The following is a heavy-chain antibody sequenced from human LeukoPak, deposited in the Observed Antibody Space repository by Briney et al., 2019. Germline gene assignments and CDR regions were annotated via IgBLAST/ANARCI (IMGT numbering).Heavy chain of an antibody. CDR3: ARVLSSWQFDY. V-gene: IGHV4-4*07. CDR1: GGSISSYY. Sequence: AETLSLTCTVSGGSISSYYWSWIRQPAGKGLEWIGRIYTSGSTNYNPSLKSRVTISVDKSKNQFSLKLSSVTAADTAVYYCARVLSSWQFDYWGQGTLVTVSS. D-gene: IGHD6-13*01. CDR2: IYTSGST. J-gene: IGHJ4*02.